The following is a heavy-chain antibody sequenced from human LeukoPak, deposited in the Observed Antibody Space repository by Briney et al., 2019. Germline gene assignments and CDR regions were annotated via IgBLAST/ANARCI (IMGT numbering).Heavy chain of an antibody. V-gene: IGHV3-23*01. Sequence: GGSLRLSCAASGFTFSSHAMNWVRQAPGKGLEWVSSIGGIGASTYHADSVKGRFTISRDNAKNSLYLQMNSLRAEDTAVYYCARDKEEMVRAPYAFGIWGQGTMVTVSS. CDR1: GFTFSSHA. CDR2: IGGIGAST. CDR3: ARDKEEMVRAPYAFGI. J-gene: IGHJ3*02. D-gene: IGHD3-10*01.